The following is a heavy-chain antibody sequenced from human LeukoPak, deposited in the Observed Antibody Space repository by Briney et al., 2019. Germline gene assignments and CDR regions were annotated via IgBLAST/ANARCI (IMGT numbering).Heavy chain of an antibody. CDR2: IYSSETT. D-gene: IGHD6-13*01. CDR3: AREDSSSLYYFDY. V-gene: IGHV4-4*07. CDR1: GGSTSAYY. Sequence: PSETLSLTCTVSGGSTSAYYWSWIRQPAGKGLEWIGRIYSSETTKYNPSLKSRVTMSVDTSKNQFSLKLSSVTAADTAVYYCAREDSSSLYYFDYWGQGTLVTVSS. J-gene: IGHJ4*02.